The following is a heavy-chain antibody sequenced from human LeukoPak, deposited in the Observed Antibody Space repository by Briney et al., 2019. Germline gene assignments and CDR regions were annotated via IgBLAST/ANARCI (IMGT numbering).Heavy chain of an antibody. CDR3: ARARHPNWFDP. J-gene: IGHJ5*02. CDR1: VDSISRYY. V-gene: IGHV4-59*13. CDR2: IFYSGST. Sequence: SVTLSLTCTVSVDSISRYYWSWIRQPPGKGLEWIGYIFYSGSTHYNPSLKSRVTISVDTSKNQFSLKLSSVTAADTAVYYCARARHPNWFDPWGQGTLVTVSS.